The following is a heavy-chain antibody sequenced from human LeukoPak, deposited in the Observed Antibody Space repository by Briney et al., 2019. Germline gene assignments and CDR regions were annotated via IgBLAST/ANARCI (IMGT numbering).Heavy chain of an antibody. CDR1: GGSISSSSYY. CDR2: INHSGST. J-gene: IGHJ4*02. V-gene: IGHV4-39*07. Sequence: PSETLSLTCTVSGGSISSSSYYWSWIRQPAGKGLEWIGEINHSGSTNYNPSLKSRVTISVDTSKNQFSLKLSSVTAADTAVYYCATLVGVPAAKYYFDYWGQGTLVTVSS. CDR3: ATLVGVPAAKYYFDY. D-gene: IGHD2-2*01.